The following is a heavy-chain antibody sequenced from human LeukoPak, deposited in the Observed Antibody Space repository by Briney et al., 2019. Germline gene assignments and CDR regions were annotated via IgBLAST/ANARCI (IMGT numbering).Heavy chain of an antibody. V-gene: IGHV3-30*02. CDR2: IRYDGSNK. CDR3: ARDTLVAEWELLHFDY. CDR1: GFTFSSYG. J-gene: IGHJ4*02. Sequence: WGSLRLSCAASGFTFSSYGMRWVRQAPGKGLEWVAFIRYDGSNKYYADSVKGRFTISRDNSKNTLYLQMNSLRAEDTAVYYCARDTLVAEWELLHFDYWGQGTLVTVSS. D-gene: IGHD1-26*01.